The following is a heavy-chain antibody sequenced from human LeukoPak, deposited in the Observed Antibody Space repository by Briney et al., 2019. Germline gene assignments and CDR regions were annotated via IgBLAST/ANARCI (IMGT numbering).Heavy chain of an antibody. CDR2: LYNSGST. D-gene: IGHD1-26*01. CDR1: GGSISTYY. Sequence: SETLSLTCTVFGGSISTYYWNWMRQPPGKGLEWIGYLYNSGSTNYNPSLKSRATISVDMSKNQLSLRLSSVTAADTAVYYCARGVTTPLDAFDIWGQGTMVTGSS. J-gene: IGHJ3*02. CDR3: ARGVTTPLDAFDI. V-gene: IGHV4-59*01.